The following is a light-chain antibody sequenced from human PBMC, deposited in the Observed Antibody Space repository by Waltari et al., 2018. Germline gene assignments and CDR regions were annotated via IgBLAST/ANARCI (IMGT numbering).Light chain of an antibody. V-gene: IGKV3-20*01. J-gene: IGKJ1*01. CDR2: GAS. CDR3: QHYVRLPVT. Sequence: RATLSCRASQSVGTFLVWYQQKPGQAPRLLIQGASTRATGTPDRFSGSGSGTDFSLTISRLEPEDFAMYYCQHYVRLPVTFGQGTKVEI. CDR1: QSVGTF.